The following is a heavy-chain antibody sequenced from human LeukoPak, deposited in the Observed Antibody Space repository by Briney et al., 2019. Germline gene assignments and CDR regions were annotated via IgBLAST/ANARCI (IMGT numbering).Heavy chain of an antibody. CDR2: ISYDGSNK. CDR1: GFTLISYG. CDR3: ANLGISSGRFDY. V-gene: IGHV3-30*18. Sequence: GGSLRLSCAASGFTLISYGMHWVRQAPGKGLEWVAVISYDGSNKYYADSVKGRFTISRDNSKNTLYLQMNSLRAEDTAVYYCANLGISSGRFDYWGQGTLVTVSS. D-gene: IGHD6-19*01. J-gene: IGHJ4*02.